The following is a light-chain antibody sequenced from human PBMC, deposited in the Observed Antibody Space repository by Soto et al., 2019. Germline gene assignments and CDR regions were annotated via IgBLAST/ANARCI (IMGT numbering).Light chain of an antibody. CDR1: QFVSSN. Sequence: EIVMTQPPVTLSVSPGERATLSCRASQFVSSNLAWYQQKPGQAPRLLIYGASTRATGIPARFSGSGSGTDFTLTISSLEPEDFAVYYCQQRSNWAITFGQGTRLEIK. CDR2: GAS. V-gene: IGKV3-11*01. J-gene: IGKJ5*01. CDR3: QQRSNWAIT.